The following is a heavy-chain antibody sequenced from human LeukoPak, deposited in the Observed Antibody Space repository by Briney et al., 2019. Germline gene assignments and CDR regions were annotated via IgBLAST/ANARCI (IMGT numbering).Heavy chain of an antibody. CDR1: GGTFSSYA. D-gene: IGHD6-13*01. J-gene: IGHJ5*02. CDR2: IIPIFGTA. V-gene: IGHV1-69*06. Sequence: PGGSLRLSCAASGGTFSSYAISWVRQAPGQGLEWMGGIIPIFGTANYAQKFQGRVTITADKSTSTAYMELSSLRSEDTAVYYCATRYSSSWYPWFDPWGQGTLVTVSS. CDR3: ATRYSSSWYPWFDP.